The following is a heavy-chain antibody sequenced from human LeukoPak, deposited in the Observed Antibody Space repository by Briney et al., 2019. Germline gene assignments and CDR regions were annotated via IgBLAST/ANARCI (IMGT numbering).Heavy chain of an antibody. V-gene: IGHV4-30-2*01. CDR1: GGSINRNSFS. D-gene: IGHD4-17*01. CDR3: ARDRNYGDYGSYYFDL. Sequence: SETLSLTCAVSGGSINRNSFSWNWIRQPPGEGLEWIGDIYHSGSTYYNPSLEGRVTISIDRSKNQFSLKLRSVTAADTAVYYCARDRNYGDYGSYYFDLWGQGILVTVSS. CDR2: IYHSGST. J-gene: IGHJ4*02.